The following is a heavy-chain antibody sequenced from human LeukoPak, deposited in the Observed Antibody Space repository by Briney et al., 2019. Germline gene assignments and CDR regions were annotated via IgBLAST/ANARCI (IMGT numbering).Heavy chain of an antibody. CDR3: ARFPRASLDAFDI. CDR1: GGSISSGDYY. CDR2: IYYSGST. V-gene: IGHV4-30-4*08. J-gene: IGHJ3*02. Sequence: SETLSLTCTVSGGSISSGDYYWSWIRQPPGKGLEWIGYIYYSGSTYYNPSLKSRVTISVDTSKNQFSLKLSSVTAADTAVYYCARFPRASLDAFDIWGQGTMVTVSS.